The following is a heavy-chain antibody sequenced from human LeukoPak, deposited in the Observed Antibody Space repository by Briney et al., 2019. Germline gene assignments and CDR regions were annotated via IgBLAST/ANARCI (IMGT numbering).Heavy chain of an antibody. V-gene: IGHV5-51*01. CDR3: ARNNGGYNYGGSLDY. Sequence: GESLKISCKGSGYSFTSYWIGWVRQMPGKGLEWMGIIYPGDSDTRYSPSFQGQVTISADKSISTAYLQWSSLKASDTAMYYCARNNGGYNYGGSLDYWGQGTLVTVSS. J-gene: IGHJ4*02. D-gene: IGHD5-24*01. CDR1: GYSFTSYW. CDR2: IYPGDSDT.